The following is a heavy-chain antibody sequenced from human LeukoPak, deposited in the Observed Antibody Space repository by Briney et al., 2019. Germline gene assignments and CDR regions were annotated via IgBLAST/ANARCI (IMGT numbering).Heavy chain of an antibody. CDR3: AREFTIFGAFDI. CDR1: GGSISSGSYY. D-gene: IGHD3-3*01. CDR2: IYTSGST. V-gene: IGHV4-61*02. J-gene: IGHJ3*02. Sequence: PSQTLSLTCTVSGGSISSGSYYWSWIRQPAGKGLEWIRRIYTSGSTNYNPSLKSRVTISVDTSKNQFSLKLSSVTAADTAVYYCAREFTIFGAFDIWGQGTMVTVSS.